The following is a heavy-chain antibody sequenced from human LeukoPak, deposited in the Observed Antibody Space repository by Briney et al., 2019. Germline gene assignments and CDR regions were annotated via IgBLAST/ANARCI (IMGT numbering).Heavy chain of an antibody. Sequence: PGGSLRLSCAASRFTISSYEINWVRQAPGKGLEWVSYISSSGSTIYYADSVKGRFTISRDNAKNSLYLQMNSLRAEDTAVYYCASGHIVVVPAAIAQDYWGQGTLVTVSS. CDR2: ISSSGSTI. CDR3: ASGHIVVVPAAIAQDY. J-gene: IGHJ4*02. CDR1: RFTISSYE. D-gene: IGHD2-2*01. V-gene: IGHV3-48*03.